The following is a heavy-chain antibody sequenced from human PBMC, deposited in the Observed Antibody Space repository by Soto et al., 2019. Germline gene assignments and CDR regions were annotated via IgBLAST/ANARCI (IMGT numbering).Heavy chain of an antibody. CDR1: GFTFSSYT. Sequence: GGSLRLSCAASGFTFSSYTMTWVRQAPGKGLEWVSSISGSGGGTYYADSVKGRFTISRDNSKSTLYLQMNSLRAEDTAVYYCARTYGMDVWGQGTTVTVSS. CDR3: ARTYGMDV. J-gene: IGHJ6*02. CDR2: ISGSGGGT. V-gene: IGHV3-23*01.